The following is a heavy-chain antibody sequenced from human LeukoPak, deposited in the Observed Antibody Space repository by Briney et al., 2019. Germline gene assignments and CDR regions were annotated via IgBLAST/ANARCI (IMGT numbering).Heavy chain of an antibody. J-gene: IGHJ3*01. V-gene: IGHV4-39*01. D-gene: IGHD2-15*01. CDR3: ARRGYYSGSFNV. Sequence: PSETLSLTCNVSGDSVISSDYYWGRIRQPPGKGLEFVGTIYYIGDTYYSSSLKSRVTVTIDTSKNEFSLKLSSVTAADTSVYYCARRGYYSGSFNVWGQGTVVTVSS. CDR1: GDSVISSDYY. CDR2: IYYIGDT.